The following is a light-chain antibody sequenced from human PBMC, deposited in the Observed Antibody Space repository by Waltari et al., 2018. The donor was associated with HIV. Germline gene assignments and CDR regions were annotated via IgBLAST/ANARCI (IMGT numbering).Light chain of an antibody. V-gene: IGLV1-51*02. CDR2: ENN. Sequence: QSVLTQPPSVSAAPGQKVTFSCSGSTTNIGDNYVSWYPPPPGTAPKLLIFENNKRPSGIPDRFSGSKSGTSATLGITGLQTGDEADYYCGTWDSNLSAWVFGGGTKVTVL. J-gene: IGLJ3*02. CDR1: TTNIGDNY. CDR3: GTWDSNLSAWV.